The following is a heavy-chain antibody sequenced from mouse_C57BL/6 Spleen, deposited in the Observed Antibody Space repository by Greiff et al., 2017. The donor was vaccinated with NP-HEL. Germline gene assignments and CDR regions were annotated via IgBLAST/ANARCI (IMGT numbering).Heavy chain of an antibody. J-gene: IGHJ2*01. CDR1: GFTFSSYT. Sequence: EVQGVESGGGLVKPGGSLKLSCAASGFTFSSYTMSWVRQTPEKRLEWVATISGGGGNTYYPDSVKGRFTISRDNAKNTLYLQMSSLRSEDTALYYCARHSYDYYFDYWGQGTTLTVSS. V-gene: IGHV5-9*01. CDR2: ISGGGGNT. D-gene: IGHD2-4*01. CDR3: ARHSYDYYFDY.